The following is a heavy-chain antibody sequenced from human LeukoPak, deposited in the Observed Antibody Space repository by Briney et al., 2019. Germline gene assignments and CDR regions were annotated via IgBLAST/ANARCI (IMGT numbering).Heavy chain of an antibody. CDR2: INPNSGGT. Sequence: ASVKVSCKASGYTFTGYYIHWVRQAPGQGLEWMGWINPNSGGTNYAQKFQGRVTMTRDTSISTAYMELSRLRSDDTAVYYCASIEVGGSYHDYWGQGTLVTVSS. V-gene: IGHV1-2*02. D-gene: IGHD2-15*01. J-gene: IGHJ4*02. CDR3: ASIEVGGSYHDY. CDR1: GYTFTGYY.